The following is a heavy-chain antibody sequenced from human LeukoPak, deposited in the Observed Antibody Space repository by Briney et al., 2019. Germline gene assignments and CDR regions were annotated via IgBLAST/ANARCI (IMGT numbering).Heavy chain of an antibody. CDR3: ARDGLGGAFDY. J-gene: IGHJ4*02. V-gene: IGHV3-21*01. CDR1: GFTFSSYS. CDR2: ISSSSSYI. D-gene: IGHD1-26*01. Sequence: GGSLRLSCAASGFTFSSYSMNWVRQAPGKGLEWVSSISSSSSYIYYADSVKGRFTVSRDNAKNSLYLQMNSLRAEDTAVYYCARDGLGGAFDYWGQGTLVTVSS.